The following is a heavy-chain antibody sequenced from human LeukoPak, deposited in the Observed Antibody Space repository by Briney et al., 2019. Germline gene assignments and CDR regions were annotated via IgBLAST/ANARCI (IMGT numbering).Heavy chain of an antibody. CDR1: GFTFNNYP. J-gene: IGHJ4*02. CDR3: AKRDAGFDY. CDR2: ISASGGRA. D-gene: IGHD1-14*01. Sequence: GGSLRLSCAASGFTFNNYPMSWVRQAPGKGLEWVSAISASGGRAYYADSVKGRSAISRDNSKDTLYLQMNSLGADDTAVYYCAKRDAGFDYWGQGTLVTVSS. V-gene: IGHV3-23*01.